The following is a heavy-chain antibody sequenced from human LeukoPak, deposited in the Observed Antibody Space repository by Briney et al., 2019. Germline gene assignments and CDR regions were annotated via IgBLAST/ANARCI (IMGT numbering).Heavy chain of an antibody. CDR3: ARALRYFDRPFDP. Sequence: PSETLSLTCTVSGGSISSSSYYWGWIRQPPGKGLEWIGSIYYSGSTYYNPSLKSRVTISVDTSKNQFSLKLSSVTAADTAVYYCARALRYFDRPFDPWGQGTLVTVSS. J-gene: IGHJ5*02. CDR2: IYYSGST. V-gene: IGHV4-39*07. CDR1: GGSISSSSYY. D-gene: IGHD3-9*01.